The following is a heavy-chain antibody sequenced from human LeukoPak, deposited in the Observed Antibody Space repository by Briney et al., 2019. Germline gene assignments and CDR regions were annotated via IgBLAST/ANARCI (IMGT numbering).Heavy chain of an antibody. CDR2: INHSGST. V-gene: IGHV4-34*01. CDR1: GGSFSGYY. Sequence: PSETLSLTCAVYGGSFSGYYWSWIRQPPGKGLEWIGEINHSGSTNYNPSLKSRVTISVDTSKNQFSLKLSSVTAADTAVYYCARSHITMVRRRPGMDVWGKGTTVTASS. CDR3: ARSHITMVRRRPGMDV. J-gene: IGHJ6*04. D-gene: IGHD3-10*01.